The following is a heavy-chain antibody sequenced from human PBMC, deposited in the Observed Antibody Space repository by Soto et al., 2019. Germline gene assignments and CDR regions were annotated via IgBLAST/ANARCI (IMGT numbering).Heavy chain of an antibody. CDR2: ISSDGATT. Sequence: QAQLVESGGGLVKPGGSLRLSCVVSGFTFSDFHMTWIRQTPGKGLEWLAYISSDGATTFYADSVKVRFIISRDNDNNSLFLQMDSLRAEDTADYYCARDSGYWSGFFQTFDYWGQGSLVTVSS. CDR1: GFTFSDFH. V-gene: IGHV3-11*01. CDR3: ARDSGYWSGFFQTFDY. D-gene: IGHD3-3*01. J-gene: IGHJ4*02.